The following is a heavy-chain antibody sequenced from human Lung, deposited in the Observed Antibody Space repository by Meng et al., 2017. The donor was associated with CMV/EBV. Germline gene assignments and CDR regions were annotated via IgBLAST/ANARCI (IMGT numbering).Heavy chain of an antibody. CDR2: IYSAGST. V-gene: IGHV3-53*01. D-gene: IGHD2-15*01. CDR3: AKTHLGGSDACDM. Sequence: GESLKISCAVSGVTVSSSYMTWVRQAPGKGLEWVSVIYSAGSTSYADSVKGRFTISRDNSKNTLHLQMNSLRAEDTAVYYCAKTHLGGSDACDMWGQGTMVTVSS. CDR1: GVTVSSSY. J-gene: IGHJ3*02.